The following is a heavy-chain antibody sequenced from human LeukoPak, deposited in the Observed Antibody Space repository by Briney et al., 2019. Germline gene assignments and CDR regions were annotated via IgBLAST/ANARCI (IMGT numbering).Heavy chain of an antibody. CDR2: ISYTGTT. J-gene: IGHJ4*02. Sequence: PSETLSLTCDVSGASIRNKFWSWLRHPPGKALEWIGYISYTGTTNYNPSLQSRVTISVDKSKNQLSLKLTSMTAADTAVYYCARDTSGYYGRYEHWGQGTLVTVSS. D-gene: IGHD3-3*01. V-gene: IGHV4-59*01. CDR3: ARDTSGYYGRYEH. CDR1: GASIRNKF.